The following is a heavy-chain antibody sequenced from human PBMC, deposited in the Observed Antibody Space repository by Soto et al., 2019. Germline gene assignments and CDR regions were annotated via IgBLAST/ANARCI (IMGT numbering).Heavy chain of an antibody. Sequence: NPSETLSLTCTVSGGSISSYYWSWIRQPPGKGLVWIGYIYYSGSTNYNPSLKSRVTISVDTSKNQFSLKLSSVTAADTAVYYCTSKFGQLLADAFDIWGQGTMVTVSS. V-gene: IGHV4-59*01. CDR3: TSKFGQLLADAFDI. CDR2: IYYSGST. CDR1: GGSISSYY. D-gene: IGHD3-10*01. J-gene: IGHJ3*02.